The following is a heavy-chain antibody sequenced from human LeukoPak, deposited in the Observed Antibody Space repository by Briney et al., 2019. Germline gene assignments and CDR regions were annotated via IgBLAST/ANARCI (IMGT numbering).Heavy chain of an antibody. D-gene: IGHD3-10*01. CDR3: LGVRGRGYYYYMDV. J-gene: IGHJ6*03. V-gene: IGHV4-61*02. Sequence: TSETLSLTCTVSGGSISSGSYYWSWIRQPAGKGLEWIGRIYTSGSTNYNPSLKSRVTISVDTSKNQFSLKLSSVTAADTAVHYCLGVRGRGYYYYMDVWGKGTTVTVSS. CDR1: GGSISSGSYY. CDR2: IYTSGST.